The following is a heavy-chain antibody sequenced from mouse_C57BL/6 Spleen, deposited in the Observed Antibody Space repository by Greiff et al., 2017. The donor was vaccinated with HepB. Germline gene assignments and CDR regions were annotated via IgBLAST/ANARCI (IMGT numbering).Heavy chain of an antibody. V-gene: IGHV1-26*01. Sequence: EVQLQQSGPELVKPGASVKISCKASGYTFTDYYMNWVKQSHGKSLEWIGDINPNNGGTSYNQKFKGKATLTVDKSSSTAYMELRSLTSEDSAVYYCASGNYDYSAWFAYWGQRTLVTVSA. D-gene: IGHD2-4*01. J-gene: IGHJ3*01. CDR1: GYTFTDYY. CDR2: INPNNGGT. CDR3: ASGNYDYSAWFAY.